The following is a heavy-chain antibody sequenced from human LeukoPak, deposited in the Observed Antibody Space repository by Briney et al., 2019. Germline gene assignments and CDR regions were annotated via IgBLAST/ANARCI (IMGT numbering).Heavy chain of an antibody. V-gene: IGHV3-30*04. D-gene: IGHD4-11*01. J-gene: IGHJ4*02. CDR3: ARGVSGPDF. CDR1: GFTFSSYA. Sequence: GGSLRLSCAASGFTFSSYAMHWVRQAPGKGLEWVAVISYDGSNKYYADSVKGRFTISRDNSKNTLYLQMNSLRPEDTAVYYCARGVSGPDFWGQETLVTVSS. CDR2: ISYDGSNK.